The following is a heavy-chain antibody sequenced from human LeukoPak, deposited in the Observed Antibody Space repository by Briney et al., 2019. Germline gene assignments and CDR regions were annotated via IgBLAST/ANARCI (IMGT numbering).Heavy chain of an antibody. CDR3: ARRIAAAGTRWFDP. CDR1: GDSVSGVY. CDR2: VYYSGDT. V-gene: IGHV4-59*02. Sequence: SETLSLTCTVSGDSVSGVYWSWIRQPPGKGLEWIGYVYYSGDTNYNPSLKSRVTMSLDTSKNQVSLRLSSVTAADTAVYYCARRIAAAGTRWFDPWGQGTLVTVSS. D-gene: IGHD6-13*01. J-gene: IGHJ5*02.